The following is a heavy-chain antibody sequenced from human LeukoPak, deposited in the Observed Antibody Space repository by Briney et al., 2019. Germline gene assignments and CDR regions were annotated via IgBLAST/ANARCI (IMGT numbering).Heavy chain of an antibody. CDR3: ARNFIAAAGTGWFDP. Sequence: PSETLSLTCTVSGGSISSYYWGWIRQPPGKGLEWIGSIYYSGSTYYNPSLKSRVTISVDTSKNQFSLKLSSVTAADTAVYYCARNFIAAAGTGWFDPWGQGTLVTVSS. D-gene: IGHD6-13*01. J-gene: IGHJ5*02. CDR2: IYYSGST. CDR1: GGSISSYY. V-gene: IGHV4-39*07.